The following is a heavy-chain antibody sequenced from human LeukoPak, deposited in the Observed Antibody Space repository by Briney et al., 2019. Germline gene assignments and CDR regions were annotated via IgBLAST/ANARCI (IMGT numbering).Heavy chain of an antibody. D-gene: IGHD2-2*01. CDR3: ARVPYCSSTSCYAFDI. CDR1: GGSISSSSYY. V-gene: IGHV4-39*07. Sequence: PSETLSLTCTVSGGSISSSSYYWGWIRQPPGKGLEWIGSIYYSGSTYYNPSLKSRVTISVDTSKNQFSLKLSSVTAADTAVYYCARVPYCSSTSCYAFDIWGQGTMVTVSS. J-gene: IGHJ3*02. CDR2: IYYSGST.